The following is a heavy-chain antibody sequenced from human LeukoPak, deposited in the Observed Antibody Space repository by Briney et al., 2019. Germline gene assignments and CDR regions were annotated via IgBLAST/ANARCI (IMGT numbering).Heavy chain of an antibody. V-gene: IGHV3-43D*03. CDR2: ISWDGDST. J-gene: IGHJ3*02. D-gene: IGHD3-10*01. CDR1: GFTFDDYA. Sequence: RPGGSLRLSCAASGFTFDDYAMHWVRQAPGKGLEWVSLISWDGDSTYYADSVKGRFTISRDNSKNSLYLQMNSLRAEDTALYYCAKAMVRGPGDAFDIWGQGTMVTVSS. CDR3: AKAMVRGPGDAFDI.